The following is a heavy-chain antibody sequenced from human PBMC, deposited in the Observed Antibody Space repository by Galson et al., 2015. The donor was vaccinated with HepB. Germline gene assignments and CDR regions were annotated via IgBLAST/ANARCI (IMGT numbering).Heavy chain of an antibody. D-gene: IGHD2-15*01. Sequence: SVKVSCKASGGTFSSYAISWVRQAPGQGLEWMGGIIPIFGTANYAQKFQGRVTITADESTSTAYMEPSSLRSEDTAVYYCATVSCSGGSCYSGYYYMDVWSKGTTVTVSS. V-gene: IGHV1-69*13. J-gene: IGHJ6*03. CDR1: GGTFSSYA. CDR2: IIPIFGTA. CDR3: ATVSCSGGSCYSGYYYMDV.